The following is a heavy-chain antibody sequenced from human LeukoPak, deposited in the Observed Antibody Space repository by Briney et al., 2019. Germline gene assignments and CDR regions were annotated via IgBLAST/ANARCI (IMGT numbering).Heavy chain of an antibody. Sequence: PSETLSLTCTVSGGSISSYYWSWIRQPPGKGLEWIGYISYSGSTNFNPSLKSRVTISVDTSKNQFSLKLRSVTAADTAVYYCAREGTAGTKFNWFDPWGQGTLVTVSS. CDR3: AREGTAGTKFNWFDP. CDR2: ISYSGST. D-gene: IGHD1-1*01. CDR1: GGSISSYY. V-gene: IGHV4-59*01. J-gene: IGHJ5*02.